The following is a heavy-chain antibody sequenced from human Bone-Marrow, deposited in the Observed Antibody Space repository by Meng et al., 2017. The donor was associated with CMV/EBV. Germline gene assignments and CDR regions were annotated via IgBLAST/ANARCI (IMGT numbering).Heavy chain of an antibody. CDR2: INPNNAVT. V-gene: IGHV1-2*02. Sequence: ASVKVSCKASGYIFTDYYIHWVRQAPGQGLEWMGWINPNNAVTNYAQKFQGRVTMTRDTSIRTVYMELARLTSDDTAVYYCARGNSNDWAGAMNGFDIWGQGSMVTVSS. D-gene: IGHD3-9*01. CDR3: ARGNSNDWAGAMNGFDI. J-gene: IGHJ3*02. CDR1: GYIFTDYY.